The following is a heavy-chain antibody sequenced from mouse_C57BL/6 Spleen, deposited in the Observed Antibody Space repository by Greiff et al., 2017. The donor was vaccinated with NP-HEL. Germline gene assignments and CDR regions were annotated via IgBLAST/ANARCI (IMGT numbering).Heavy chain of an antibody. CDR1: GFNIKNTY. J-gene: IGHJ4*01. CDR3: ARSPLYYGSSYVGAMDY. CDR2: IDPANGNT. D-gene: IGHD1-1*01. V-gene: IGHV14-3*01. Sequence: VQLQQSVAELVRPGASVKLSCTASGFNIKNTYMHWVKQRPEQGLEWIGRIDPANGNTKYAPKFQGKATITADTSSNTAYLLLSSLTSEDTAIYYCARSPLYYGSSYVGAMDYWGQGTSVTVSS.